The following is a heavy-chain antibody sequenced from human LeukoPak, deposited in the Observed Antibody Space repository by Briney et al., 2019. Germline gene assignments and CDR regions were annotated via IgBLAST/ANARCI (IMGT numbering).Heavy chain of an antibody. Sequence: SETLSLTCTVSGGSIISSSYYWGWIRQPPGKGLEWIGSIYYSGNTYYNPSLKSRVTISVDTSKNQFSLKLSSVNAADTAVYYCARLNGDYPYYFDYWGQGTLVTVSS. CDR2: IYYSGNT. CDR1: GGSIISSSYY. CDR3: ARLNGDYPYYFDY. J-gene: IGHJ4*02. V-gene: IGHV4-39*01. D-gene: IGHD4-17*01.